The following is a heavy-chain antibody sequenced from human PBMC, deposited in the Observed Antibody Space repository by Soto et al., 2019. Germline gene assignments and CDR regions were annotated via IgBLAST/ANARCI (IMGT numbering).Heavy chain of an antibody. CDR2: FYYSGST. CDR3: ARLGIAVAGNHFFDY. V-gene: IGHV4-39*01. J-gene: IGHJ4*02. Sequence: SETLSLTCTVSGDSISTNSYSWGWIRQPPGQGLEWIGLFYYSGSTYYNPSLKSRVTVSVDTSKNQFSLKLNSVTAADTAVYYCARLGIAVAGNHFFDYWGQGTLVTVSS. CDR1: GDSISTNSYS. D-gene: IGHD6-19*01.